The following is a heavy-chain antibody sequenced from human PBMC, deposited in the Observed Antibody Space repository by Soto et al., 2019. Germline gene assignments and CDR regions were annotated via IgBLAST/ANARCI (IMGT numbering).Heavy chain of an antibody. Sequence: PGGSLRLSCAASGFTFSDYYMSWIRQAPGKGLEWVSYISSSNSYTNYADSVKGRFTISRDNAKNSLYLQMNSLRAEDTAVYYCARDADILTGSDAFDIWGQGKMVTVSS. J-gene: IGHJ3*02. D-gene: IGHD3-9*01. CDR3: ARDADILTGSDAFDI. CDR1: GFTFSDYY. V-gene: IGHV3-11*05. CDR2: ISSSNSYT.